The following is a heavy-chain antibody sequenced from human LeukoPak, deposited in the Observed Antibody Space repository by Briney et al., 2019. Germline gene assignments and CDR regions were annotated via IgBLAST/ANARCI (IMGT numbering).Heavy chain of an antibody. Sequence: PSETLSLTCTVSGGSISSSSYYWGWIRQPPGKGLEWIGSIYYRGSTYYNPSLKSRVTISVDMSKNQFFLKLSSVTAADTAAYYCATEASDTSLLDYWGQGTLVTVSS. CDR1: GGSISSSSYY. D-gene: IGHD1-26*01. CDR3: ATEASDTSLLDY. CDR2: IYYRGST. V-gene: IGHV4-39*07. J-gene: IGHJ4*02.